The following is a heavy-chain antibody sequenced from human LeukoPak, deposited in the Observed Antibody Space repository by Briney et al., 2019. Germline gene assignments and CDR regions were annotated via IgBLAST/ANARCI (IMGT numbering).Heavy chain of an antibody. V-gene: IGHV4-39*01. Sequence: SETLSLTCTVSGGSISSSSYYWGCIRQPPGKGLECIGSIYYSGSTYYNPSLKSRVTISVDTSKNQFSLKLSSVTAADTAVYYCARLSRTGELDYWGQGTLVTVSS. CDR1: GGSISSSSYY. J-gene: IGHJ4*02. CDR2: IYYSGST. D-gene: IGHD7-27*01. CDR3: ARLSRTGELDY.